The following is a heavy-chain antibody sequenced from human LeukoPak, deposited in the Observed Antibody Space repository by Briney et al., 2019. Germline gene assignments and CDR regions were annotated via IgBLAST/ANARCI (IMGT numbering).Heavy chain of an antibody. D-gene: IGHD7-27*01. Sequence: ASVTVSCKASGGTFSSYAVSWVRQAPGQGLEWMGRIIPILGIANYAQKFQGRVTITADKSTTTAYMELSSLRSEDTAVYYCARDPGARDYFDYWGQGTLVTVSS. V-gene: IGHV1-69*04. CDR3: ARDPGARDYFDY. CDR1: GGTFSSYA. J-gene: IGHJ4*02. CDR2: IIPILGIA.